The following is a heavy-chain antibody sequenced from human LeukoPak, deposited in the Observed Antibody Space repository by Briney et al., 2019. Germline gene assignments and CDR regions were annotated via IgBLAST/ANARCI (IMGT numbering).Heavy chain of an antibody. CDR1: GYAFTSYD. V-gene: IGHV1-8*01. J-gene: IGHJ1*01. CDR3: ARASAEQWLVTHAEYFQH. D-gene: IGHD6-19*01. CDR2: MNPNSGNT. Sequence: ASVKVSCKASGYAFTSYDINWVRQATGQGPEWMGWMNPNSGNTGYAQKFQGRVTMTRNTSISTAYMELSSLRSEDTAVYYCARASAEQWLVTHAEYFQHWGQGTLVTVSS.